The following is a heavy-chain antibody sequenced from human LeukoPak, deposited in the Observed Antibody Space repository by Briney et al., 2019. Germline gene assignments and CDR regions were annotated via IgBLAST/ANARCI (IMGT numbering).Heavy chain of an antibody. CDR3: ARGLVHDTSGYYSDY. CDR1: GFTFSAFW. D-gene: IGHD3-22*01. J-gene: IGHJ4*02. V-gene: IGHV3-74*01. CDR2: INSGGSST. Sequence: GGSLRLSCAASGFTFSAFWMHWVRQAPGKGLVWVSRINSGGSSTTYADSVKGRFTVSRDNAENTLYLQMDSLRAEDSAVYYCARGLVHDTSGYYSDYWGQGILVTVSS.